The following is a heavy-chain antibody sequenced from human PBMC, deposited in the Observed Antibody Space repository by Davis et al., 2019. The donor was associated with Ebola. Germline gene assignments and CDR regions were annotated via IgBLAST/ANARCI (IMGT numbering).Heavy chain of an antibody. D-gene: IGHD3-22*01. V-gene: IGHV3-7*01. CDR3: ATVNPTRLLPRGPTGAVDI. J-gene: IGHJ3*02. CDR2: IKQDGSET. Sequence: HPGGSLRLSCETSDFTFSNYWMGWLRQAPGKGLEWVANIKQDGSETSYLDSLKGRFTISRDNAKMSLSLQMNSLRVEDTAVYYCATVNPTRLLPRGPTGAVDIWGQGTVVTVSS. CDR1: DFTFSNYW.